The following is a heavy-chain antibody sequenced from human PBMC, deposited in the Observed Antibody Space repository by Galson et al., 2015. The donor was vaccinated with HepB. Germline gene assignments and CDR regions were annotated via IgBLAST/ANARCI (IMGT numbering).Heavy chain of an antibody. Sequence: SLRLSCAASGFTFSSYSMNWVRQAPGKGLEWGSYISSSSTIYYADSVKGRFTISRDNAKNSLYLQMNSLRDEDTAVYYCAREGVYGGNPHFDYWGQGTLVTVSS. CDR1: GFTFSSYS. J-gene: IGHJ4*02. D-gene: IGHD4-23*01. CDR3: AREGVYGGNPHFDY. V-gene: IGHV3-48*02. CDR2: ISSSSTI.